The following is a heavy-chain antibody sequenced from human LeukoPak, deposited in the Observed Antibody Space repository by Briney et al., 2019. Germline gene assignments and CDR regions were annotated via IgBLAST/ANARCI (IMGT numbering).Heavy chain of an antibody. Sequence: GGSLRLSWAAPGXIFSSYWMSWVRQAPGKGLEWVANIKQGGSEKDYVDSVKGRFTISRDNAQSSLYLQMNRLRAEDTAVYYCARDNRDVTDAFDIWGQGTLVTVSS. J-gene: IGHJ3*02. CDR2: IKQGGSEK. CDR3: ARDNRDVTDAFDI. CDR1: GXIFSSYW. V-gene: IGHV3-7*04. D-gene: IGHD3-10*01.